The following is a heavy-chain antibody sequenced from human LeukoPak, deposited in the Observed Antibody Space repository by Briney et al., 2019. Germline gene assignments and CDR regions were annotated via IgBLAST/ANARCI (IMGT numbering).Heavy chain of an antibody. Sequence: SETLSLTCAVYGGYFSGYYWNWIRQPPGKGLEWIGEINHSGSTNYNPSLKSRVTISVDTSKNQFSLKVSSVTAADTAVYYCARGRRVQGVMKKNWFDPWGQGTLVTVSS. J-gene: IGHJ5*02. V-gene: IGHV4-34*01. CDR2: INHSGST. D-gene: IGHD3-10*01. CDR1: GGYFSGYY. CDR3: ARGRRVQGVMKKNWFDP.